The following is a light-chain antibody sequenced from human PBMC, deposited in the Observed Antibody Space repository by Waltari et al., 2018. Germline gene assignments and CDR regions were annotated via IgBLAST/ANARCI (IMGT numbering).Light chain of an antibody. CDR1: QSVSSY. Sequence: EIVLTQSPATLSLSPGERATLSCRASQSVSSYLAWYQQKVGQAPRLLIYDASNRATGIPARFSGSGSGTDFTLSISSLEPEDFAVYYCQQRRNWPLTFGGGTKVEIK. J-gene: IGKJ4*01. CDR2: DAS. CDR3: QQRRNWPLT. V-gene: IGKV3-11*01.